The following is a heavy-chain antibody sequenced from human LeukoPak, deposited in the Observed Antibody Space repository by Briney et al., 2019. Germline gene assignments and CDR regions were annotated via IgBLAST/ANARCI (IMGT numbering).Heavy chain of an antibody. CDR2: IIPIFGTA. CDR1: GYTFTSYY. V-gene: IGHV1-69*05. D-gene: IGHD1-26*01. Sequence: GASVKVSCKASGYTFTSYYMHWVRQAPGQGLEWMGGIIPIFGTANYAQKFQGRVTITTDESTSTAYMELSSLRSEDTAVYYCARVVVGAWAYYFDYWGQGTLVTVSS. CDR3: ARVVVGAWAYYFDY. J-gene: IGHJ4*02.